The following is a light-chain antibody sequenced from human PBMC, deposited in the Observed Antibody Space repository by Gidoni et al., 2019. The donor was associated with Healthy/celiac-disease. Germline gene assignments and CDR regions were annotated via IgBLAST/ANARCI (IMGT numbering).Light chain of an antibody. CDR1: QDISNY. CDR2: DAS. Sequence: DIQMTQSPSSLSASVGDRVTITCQASQDISNYLNWYQQKPGKAPKLLIYDASNLETGVPSRFSGSGSGTDFTFTISSLQPEDIATYYCQQYDNLPGLFXPXTKVXIK. V-gene: IGKV1-33*01. J-gene: IGKJ3*01. CDR3: QQYDNLPGL.